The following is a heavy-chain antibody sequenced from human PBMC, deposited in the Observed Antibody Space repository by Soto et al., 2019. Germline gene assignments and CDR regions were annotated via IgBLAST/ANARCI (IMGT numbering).Heavy chain of an antibody. Sequence: GGSLRLSCAASGFTFSSYAMHWVRQAPGKGLEWVAVISYDGSNKYYADSVKGRFTISRDNSKNTLYLQMNSLRAEDTAVYYCARVYSSSWYEGAFDIWGQGTMVTVS. CDR2: ISYDGSNK. CDR1: GFTFSSYA. D-gene: IGHD6-13*01. J-gene: IGHJ3*02. V-gene: IGHV3-30*04. CDR3: ARVYSSSWYEGAFDI.